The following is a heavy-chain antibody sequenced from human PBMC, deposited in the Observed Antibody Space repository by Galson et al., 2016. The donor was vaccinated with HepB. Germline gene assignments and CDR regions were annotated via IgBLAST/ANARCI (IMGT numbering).Heavy chain of an antibody. CDR3: ARDHYYYASGRGGWFDP. CDR2: IYYSGST. CDR1: GGSISGAFYS. V-gene: IGHV4-31*03. J-gene: IGHJ5*02. Sequence: TLSLTCTASGGSISGAFYSWSWTRQHPVQGLEWLGSIYYSGSTYYNPSLRSRVSISVDTSKNQFSLILTSVTAADTAVYYCARDHYYYASGRGGWFDPWGQGTLVTVSS. D-gene: IGHD3-10*01.